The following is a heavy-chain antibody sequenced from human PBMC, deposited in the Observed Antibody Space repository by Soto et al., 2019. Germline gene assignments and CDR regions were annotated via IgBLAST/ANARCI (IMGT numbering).Heavy chain of an antibody. CDR1: GGSISSSSYY. J-gene: IGHJ6*02. D-gene: IGHD3-10*01. CDR3: ARRGSNLHPYYYGMDV. Sequence: PSDTLSLTCTVSGGSISSSSYYWGWIRQPPGKGLEWIGRIYYSGSTYYNPSLKSRVTISVDTSKNQFSLKLSSVTAADTAVYYCARRGSNLHPYYYGMDVWGQGTTVTVSS. V-gene: IGHV4-39*01. CDR2: IYYSGST.